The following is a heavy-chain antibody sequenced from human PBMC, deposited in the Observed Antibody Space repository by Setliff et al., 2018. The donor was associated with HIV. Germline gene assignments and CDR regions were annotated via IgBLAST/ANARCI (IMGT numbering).Heavy chain of an antibody. CDR3: ARDRHYDTLTGFPYFDY. D-gene: IGHD3-9*01. Sequence: PGGSLRLSCEASESTFYAMHWVRQAPGKGLEWLAVISYDGTSKYYADSVKGRFTISRDNSKSTQYLQMNSLRTEDTAVYYSARDRHYDTLTGFPYFDYWGQGTLVTVSS. CDR1: ESTFYA. J-gene: IGHJ4*02. V-gene: IGHV3-30*04. CDR2: ISYDGTSK.